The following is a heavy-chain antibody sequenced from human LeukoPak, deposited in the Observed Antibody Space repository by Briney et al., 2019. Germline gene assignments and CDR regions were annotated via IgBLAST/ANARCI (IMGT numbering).Heavy chain of an antibody. V-gene: IGHV3-7*01. CDR3: ARDPGNVPFDY. CDR2: INEGGSEK. CDR1: GFNFNAAW. J-gene: IGHJ4*02. D-gene: IGHD4-23*01. Sequence: GGSLRLSCETSGFNFNAAWLSWVRQAPGKGLEWVANINEGGSEKNYVDSVKGRFTISRDNARNSLYLQMNSLRDDDTAVYYCARDPGNVPFDYWGQGTLVTVSS.